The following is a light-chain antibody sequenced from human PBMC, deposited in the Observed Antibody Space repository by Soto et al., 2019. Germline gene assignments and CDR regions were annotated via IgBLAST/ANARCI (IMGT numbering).Light chain of an antibody. CDR1: QSIGKH. CDR2: GAS. Sequence: IQMTQPPSFLSASVGDRVTITCRASQSIGKHLNWYQQKPGKAPKFLIYGASTLQSGVPSRFTGSGSGTDFTLTVNSLQAEDFATYYCQQSYTSPTTFGQGTRLEI. V-gene: IGKV1-39*01. CDR3: QQSYTSPTT. J-gene: IGKJ5*01.